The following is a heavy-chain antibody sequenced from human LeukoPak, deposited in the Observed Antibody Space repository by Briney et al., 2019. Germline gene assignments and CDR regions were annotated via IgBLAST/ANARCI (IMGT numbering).Heavy chain of an antibody. CDR2: IHDSGST. CDR1: GAPIGRGGYY. Sequence: SETLSLTCTVSGAPIGRGGYYWPWTPHPPGKGLEWIGYIHDSGSTYYKPSLKSRITISLDTSKNQFSVELSSVTAADTAVYYCASGDGYNYRYFDYWGQGTLVAVSS. D-gene: IGHD3-22*01. V-gene: IGHV4-31*03. CDR3: ASGDGYNYRYFDY. J-gene: IGHJ4*02.